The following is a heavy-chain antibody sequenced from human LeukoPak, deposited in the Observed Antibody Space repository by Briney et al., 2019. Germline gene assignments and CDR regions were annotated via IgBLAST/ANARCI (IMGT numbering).Heavy chain of an antibody. CDR3: VKEKLAYCGGDCFGEYFQD. CDR1: GITFDSYA. J-gene: IGHJ1*01. CDR2: ITGSGGRT. Sequence: GGSLRLSCAAAGITFDSYAMSWVRQAPGKGLEWISVITGSGGRTSYADSVKGRFIISSNNSKNTLHLQMHSLRAEDTAVYYCVKEKLAYCGGDCFGEYFQDWGQGTLVTVSS. V-gene: IGHV3-23*01. D-gene: IGHD2-21*02.